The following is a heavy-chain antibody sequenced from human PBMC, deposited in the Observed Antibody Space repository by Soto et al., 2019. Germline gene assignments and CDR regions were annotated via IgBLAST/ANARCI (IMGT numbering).Heavy chain of an antibody. Sequence: QVQLVQSGPEVKKPGTSVKVSCKASGLTFTSSAIQWVRQARGQRLEWIGWIVVGNGNTNYAQKFQKRVTITRDMSTSTAYIELSSLRPEDTAVYYCATAVSKFDPSGSLLYGVDVWGRGTTVTVSS. CDR2: IVVGNGNT. CDR1: GLTFTSSA. V-gene: IGHV1-58*02. CDR3: ATAVSKFDPSGSLLYGVDV. J-gene: IGHJ6*02. D-gene: IGHD5-12*01.